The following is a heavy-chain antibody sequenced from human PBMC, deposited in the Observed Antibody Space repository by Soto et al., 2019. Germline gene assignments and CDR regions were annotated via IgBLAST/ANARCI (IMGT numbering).Heavy chain of an antibody. D-gene: IGHD4-17*01. CDR3: TRHGVGNHDYGDYPLDY. CDR1: GFTFSGSA. J-gene: IGHJ4*02. CDR2: VRSKPDNYAT. Sequence: EVQLVESGGGLVQPGGSLKLSCAASGFTFSGSALHWVRQASGRGLEWVGRVRSKPDNYATEYAASVKGRFTISRDDSKNTASLQMNSLKTEDTAVYYCTRHGVGNHDYGDYPLDYWGQGTLVTVSS. V-gene: IGHV3-73*01.